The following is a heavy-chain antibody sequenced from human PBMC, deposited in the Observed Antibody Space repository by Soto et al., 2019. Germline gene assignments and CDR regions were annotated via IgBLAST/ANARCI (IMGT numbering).Heavy chain of an antibody. CDR3: ATDQGIT. CDR1: GFTFSNYG. J-gene: IGHJ5*02. V-gene: IGHV3-33*01. Sequence: GGSLRLSCAASGFTFSNYGMHWVRQAPGKGLEWVAVIWYDGSDKYYADSAKGRFTISRDNSKNTLYLQMNSLRAEDTAVYYCATDQGITWGQGTLVTAPQ. CDR2: IWYDGSDK. D-gene: IGHD3-10*01.